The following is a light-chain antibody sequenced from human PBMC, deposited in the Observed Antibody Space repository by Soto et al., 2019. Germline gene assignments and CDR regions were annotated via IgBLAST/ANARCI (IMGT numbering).Light chain of an antibody. J-gene: IGKJ1*01. CDR3: MQCLETPWT. CDR1: QRLLHSNGYNS. V-gene: IGKV2-28*01. Sequence: IVMTQSPLSLTVTPGEPASISCRSSQRLLHSNGYNSLEWYLQKPGQSPQLLINLYCDWGSGVPDRFSGSGSGTDFTLRISRVEAEDVGLYYCMQCLETPWTFGEGTKGEIK. CDR2: LYC.